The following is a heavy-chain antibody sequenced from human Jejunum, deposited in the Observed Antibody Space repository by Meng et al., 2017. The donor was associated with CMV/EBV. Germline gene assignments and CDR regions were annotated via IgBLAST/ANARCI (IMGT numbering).Heavy chain of an antibody. CDR1: VFTFDDYA. CDR2: ISWNSGSI. D-gene: IGHD6-6*01. J-gene: IGHJ4*02. CDR3: AKESQQLVLDY. Sequence: AASVFTFDDYAMHWVRQAPGEGLEWVSGISWNSGSIGSADSVRGRFTISRDNAKNSLYMQMNSLRAEDTALYYCAKESQQLVLDYWGQGTLVTVSS. V-gene: IGHV3-9*01.